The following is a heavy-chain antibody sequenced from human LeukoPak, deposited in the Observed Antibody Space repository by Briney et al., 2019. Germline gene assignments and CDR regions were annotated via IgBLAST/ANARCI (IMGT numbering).Heavy chain of an antibody. V-gene: IGHV4-59*01. Sequence: SETLSLTCTVSGDSISSYYWSWIRQPPEKGLEWIGDIYHSGSTNYNPSLKSRVTISVDTSKNQFSLKLSSVTAADTAVYYCARYSTIFGVVGYYFDYWGQGTLVTVSS. J-gene: IGHJ4*02. CDR1: GDSISSYY. CDR3: ARYSTIFGVVGYYFDY. CDR2: IYHSGST. D-gene: IGHD3-3*01.